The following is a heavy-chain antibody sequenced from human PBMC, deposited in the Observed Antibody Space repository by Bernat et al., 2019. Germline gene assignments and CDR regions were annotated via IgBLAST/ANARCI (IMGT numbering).Heavy chain of an antibody. V-gene: IGHV1-24*01. D-gene: IGHD3-22*01. CDR1: GYTLTELS. Sequence: QVQLVQSGAEVKKPGASVKVSCKVSGYTLTELSMHWVRQAPGKGLEWMGGFDPEDGETIYAQKFQGRVTMTEDTSTDTAYMGLSSLRSEDTAVYYSATRLGLSYYDSSGYPISGFDYWGQGTLVTVSS. J-gene: IGHJ4*02. CDR2: FDPEDGET. CDR3: ATRLGLSYYDSSGYPISGFDY.